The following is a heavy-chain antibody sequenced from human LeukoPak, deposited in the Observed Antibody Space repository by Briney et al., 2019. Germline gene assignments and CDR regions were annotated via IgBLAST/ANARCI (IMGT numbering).Heavy chain of an antibody. Sequence: ASVKDSCKASGYTFTGYYMHWVRQAPGQGLEWMGRINPNSGGTNYAQKFQGRVTMTRDTSISTAYMELSRLRSDDTAVYYCAREDTAMVVGGLFDYWGQGTLVTVSS. J-gene: IGHJ4*02. CDR3: AREDTAMVVGGLFDY. CDR2: INPNSGGT. CDR1: GYTFTGYY. D-gene: IGHD5-18*01. V-gene: IGHV1-2*06.